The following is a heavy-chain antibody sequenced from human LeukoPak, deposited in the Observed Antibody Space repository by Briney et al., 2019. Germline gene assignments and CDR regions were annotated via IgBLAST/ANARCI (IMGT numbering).Heavy chain of an antibody. CDR3: AREYYDFWSGPSYGMDV. Sequence: PGGSLRLSCAASGFTFSSYGMHWVRRAPGKGLEWVAVIWYDGSNKYYADSVKGRFTISRDNSKNTLYLQMNSLRAEDTAVYYCAREYYDFWSGPSYGMDVWGQGTTVTVSS. V-gene: IGHV3-33*01. J-gene: IGHJ6*02. D-gene: IGHD3-3*01. CDR1: GFTFSSYG. CDR2: IWYDGSNK.